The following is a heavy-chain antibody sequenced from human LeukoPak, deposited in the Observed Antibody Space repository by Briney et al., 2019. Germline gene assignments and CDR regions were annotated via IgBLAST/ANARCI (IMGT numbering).Heavy chain of an antibody. D-gene: IGHD5-18*01. V-gene: IGHV1-2*02. CDR3: ARSRDRRGYSYGWHY. Sequence: ASVKVSCTASGYTFTGYYMHWVRQAPGQGLEWMGWINPNSGGTNYAQKFQGRVTMTRDTSISTAYMELSRLRSDDTAVYYCARSRDRRGYSYGWHYWGQGTLVTVSS. CDR1: GYTFTGYY. CDR2: INPNSGGT. J-gene: IGHJ4*02.